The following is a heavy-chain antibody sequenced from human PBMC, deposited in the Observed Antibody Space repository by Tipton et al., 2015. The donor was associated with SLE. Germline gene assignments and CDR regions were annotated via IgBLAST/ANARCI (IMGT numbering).Heavy chain of an antibody. J-gene: IGHJ6*02. D-gene: IGHD3-10*01. CDR2: IYYSGST. CDR1: SGSISSSSYY. V-gene: IGHV4-39*01. Sequence: TLSLTCTVSSGSISSSSYYWGWIRQPPGKGLEWIGSIYYSGSTYYNPSLKSRVTISVDTSKNQFSLKLSSVTAADTAVYYCARGARVLSEDYYGMDVWGQGTTVTVSS. CDR3: ARGARVLSEDYYGMDV.